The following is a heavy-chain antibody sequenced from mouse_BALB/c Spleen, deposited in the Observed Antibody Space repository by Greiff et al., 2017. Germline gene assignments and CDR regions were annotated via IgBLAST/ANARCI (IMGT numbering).Heavy chain of an antibody. D-gene: IGHD1-1*01. J-gene: IGHJ1*01. CDR1: GFSLTSYG. CDR3: ATYESSHGWYFDV. CDR2: IWAGGST. Sequence: QVQLKESGPGLVAPSQSLSITCTVSGFSLTSYGVHWVRQPPGKGLEWLGVIWAGGSTNYNSALMSRLSISKDNSKSQVYLKMNSLQTDDTAMYYCATYESSHGWYFDVWGAGTTVTVSS. V-gene: IGHV2-9*02.